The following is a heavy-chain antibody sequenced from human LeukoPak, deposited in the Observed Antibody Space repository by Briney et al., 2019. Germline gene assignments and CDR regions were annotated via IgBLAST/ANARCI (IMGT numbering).Heavy chain of an antibody. J-gene: IGHJ6*02. Sequence: ASVKVSCKASGYTFTSYYMHWVRQAPGQGLEWTGIINPSGGSTSYAQKFQGRVTMTRDTSTSTVYMELSSLRSDDTAVYYCARSGSYYDSSGYYSPGYYYYGMDVWGQGTTVTVSS. CDR3: ARSGSYYDSSGYYSPGYYYYGMDV. V-gene: IGHV1-46*01. CDR2: INPSGGST. CDR1: GYTFTSYY. D-gene: IGHD3-22*01.